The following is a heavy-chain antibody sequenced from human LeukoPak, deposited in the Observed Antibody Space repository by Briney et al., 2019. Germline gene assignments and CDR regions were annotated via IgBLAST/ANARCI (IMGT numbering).Heavy chain of an antibody. CDR2: INHSGST. D-gene: IGHD3-22*01. CDR3: ARVYAPYYYDSSGYFGY. J-gene: IGHJ4*02. Sequence: SETLSLTCAVYGGSFSGYHWSWIRQPPGKGLEWIGEINHSGSTNYNPSLKSRVTISVDTSKNQFSLKLSSVTAADTAVYYCARVYAPYYYDSSGYFGYWGQGTLVTVSS. CDR1: GGSFSGYH. V-gene: IGHV4-34*01.